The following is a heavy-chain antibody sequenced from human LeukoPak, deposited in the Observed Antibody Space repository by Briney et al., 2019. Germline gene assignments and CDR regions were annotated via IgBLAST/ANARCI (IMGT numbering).Heavy chain of an antibody. V-gene: IGHV3-48*03. D-gene: IGHD2-15*01. J-gene: IGHJ4*02. CDR1: GFTFSSYE. CDR2: ISSSGSTI. CDR3: ASGSGYCSGGSCSDY. Sequence: GGSLRLSCAASGFTFSSYEMNWVRQAPGKGLEWVSYISSSGSTIYYADSVKGRFTISRDNAKNSLYLQMNSLRAEDTAVYYCASGSGYCSGGSCSDYWGQGTLVTVSS.